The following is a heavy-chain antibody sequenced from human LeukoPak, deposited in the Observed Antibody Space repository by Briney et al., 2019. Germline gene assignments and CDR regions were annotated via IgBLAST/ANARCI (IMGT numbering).Heavy chain of an antibody. CDR3: AKEEQQLVPHTFDY. D-gene: IGHD6-13*01. V-gene: IGHV3-9*01. J-gene: IGHJ4*02. CDR1: GFTFDDYA. Sequence: PGGSLRLSCAASGFTFDDYAMHWVRQAPGKGLEWVSGISWNSGSIGYADSVKGRFTISRDNSKNTLYLQMNSLRAEDTAVYYCAKEEQQLVPHTFDYWGQGTLVTVSS. CDR2: ISWNSGSI.